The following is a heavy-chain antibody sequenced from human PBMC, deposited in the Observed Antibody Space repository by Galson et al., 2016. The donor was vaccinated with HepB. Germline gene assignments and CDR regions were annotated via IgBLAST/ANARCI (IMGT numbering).Heavy chain of an antibody. CDR2: IDWDDDK. D-gene: IGHD3-22*01. Sequence: PALVKPTQTLTLTCTFSGFSLSTSGMCVSWIRQPPGKALEWLALIDWDDDKYYSTSLKTRLTTSKDTSKNQVVLKMTNMDPVDTATYYCARRIGTYCYDRSAYYYDYWGQGTLVAVSS. V-gene: IGHV2-70*01. J-gene: IGHJ4*02. CDR3: ARRIGTYCYDRSAYYYDY. CDR1: GFSLSTSGMC.